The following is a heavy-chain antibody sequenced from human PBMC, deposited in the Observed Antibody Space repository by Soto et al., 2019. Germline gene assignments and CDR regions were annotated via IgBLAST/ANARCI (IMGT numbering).Heavy chain of an antibody. D-gene: IGHD3-22*01. J-gene: IGHJ4*02. CDR3: ASQYYYDSSGHYY. CDR2: IYHSGST. V-gene: IGHV4-4*02. CDR1: GGSISSSNW. Sequence: PSETLYLTCAASGGSISSSNWWSWVRKPPGKGLEWIGEIYHSGSTNYNPSLKSRVTISVDKSKNQFSLKLSSVTAADTAVYYCASQYYYDSSGHYYWGQGTLVTVSS.